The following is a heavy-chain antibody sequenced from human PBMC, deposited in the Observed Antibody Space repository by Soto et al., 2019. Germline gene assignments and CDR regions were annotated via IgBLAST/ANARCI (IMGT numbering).Heavy chain of an antibody. CDR1: GFTFSSYS. J-gene: IGHJ6*02. Sequence: EVQLVESGGGLVKPGGSLRLSCAASGFTFSSYSMNWVRQAPGKGLEWVSSISSSSSYIYYADSVKGRFTISRDNAKNSLYLQMNSLRAEDTAVYYCARDSKWIQLWARDYGMDVWGQGTTVTVSS. CDR2: ISSSSSYI. V-gene: IGHV3-21*01. D-gene: IGHD5-18*01. CDR3: ARDSKWIQLWARDYGMDV.